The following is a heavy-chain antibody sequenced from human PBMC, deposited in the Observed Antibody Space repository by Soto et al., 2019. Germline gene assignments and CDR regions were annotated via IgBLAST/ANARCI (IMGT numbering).Heavy chain of an antibody. CDR2: INHSGST. J-gene: IGHJ6*02. V-gene: IGHV4-34*01. D-gene: IGHD3-10*01. CDR1: GGSFSGYY. Sequence: SETLSLTCAGYGGSFSGYYWSWIRQPPGKGLEWIGEINHSGSTNYNPSLKSRVTISVDTSKNQFSLKLSSVTAADTAVYYCARGRTMVRGSMDVWGQGTTVTVSS. CDR3: ARGRTMVRGSMDV.